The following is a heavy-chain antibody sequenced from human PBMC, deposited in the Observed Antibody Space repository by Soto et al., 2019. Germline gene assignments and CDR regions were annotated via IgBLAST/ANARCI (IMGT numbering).Heavy chain of an antibody. CDR1: GFTFSSYA. J-gene: IGHJ5*02. CDR3: AKGGNCSSTSCFHNWFDP. CDR2: ISGSGGST. D-gene: IGHD2-2*01. V-gene: IGHV3-23*01. Sequence: GGSLRLSCAASGFTFSSYAMSRVRQAPGKGLEWVSAISGSGGSTYYADSVKGRFTISRDNSKNTLYLQMNSLRAEDTAVYYCAKGGNCSSTSCFHNWFDPWGQGTLVTVSS.